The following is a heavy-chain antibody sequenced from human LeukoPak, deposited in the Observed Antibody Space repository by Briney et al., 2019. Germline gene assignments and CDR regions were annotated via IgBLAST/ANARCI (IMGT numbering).Heavy chain of an antibody. D-gene: IGHD7-27*01. CDR1: GGSISSSSYY. J-gene: IGHJ4*02. CDR3: ARLNWGFDY. Sequence: PSETLSLTCTVSGGSISSSSYYWGWIRQPPGKGLEWIGGIYYSGSTYYNPSLKSRVTISVDTSKNQFSLKLSSVTAADTAVYYCARLNWGFDYWGQGTLVTVSS. V-gene: IGHV4-39*01. CDR2: IYYSGST.